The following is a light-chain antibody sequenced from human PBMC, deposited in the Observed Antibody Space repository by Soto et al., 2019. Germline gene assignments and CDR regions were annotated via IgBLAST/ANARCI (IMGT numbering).Light chain of an antibody. CDR3: QQYNNWPIT. V-gene: IGKV3D-15*01. Sequence: EVVLTQSPGPLSLSPGERSTLSVRAIKSVSNYLAWYQQKSCQAPSLLIYGASNRATGIPARFSGSGSGTEFTLTISSLQSEDYALYYCQQYNNWPITFGQGTRLEI. J-gene: IGKJ5*01. CDR1: KSVSNY. CDR2: GAS.